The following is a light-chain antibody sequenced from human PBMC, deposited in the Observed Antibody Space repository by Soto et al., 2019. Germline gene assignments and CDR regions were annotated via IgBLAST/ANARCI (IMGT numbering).Light chain of an antibody. J-gene: IGLJ1*01. CDR1: SSNIGAGYD. V-gene: IGLV1-40*01. Sequence: QSVLTQPPSVSGAPGQRVTISCTGSSSNIGAGYDVHWYQQLPGTAPKLLIYGNSNRPSGVPDRFSGSKSGTSASLAITGLQAEDEADYYCQSYDSRLSGCVFGTGTKVTV. CDR3: QSYDSRLSGCV. CDR2: GNS.